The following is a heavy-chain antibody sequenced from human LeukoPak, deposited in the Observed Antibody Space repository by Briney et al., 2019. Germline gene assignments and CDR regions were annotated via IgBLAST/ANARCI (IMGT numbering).Heavy chain of an antibody. CDR2: IYTSGST. D-gene: IGHD2-21*02. CDR3: ARDVAHVVVTAIGYNWFDP. CDR1: GGSISSYY. V-gene: IGHV4-4*07. J-gene: IGHJ5*02. Sequence: SETLSLTCTVSGGSISSYYWSWIRQPAGKGLEWIGRIYTSGSTNYNPSLKSRVTMSVDTSKNQFSLKLSSVTAADTAVYYCARDVAHVVVTAIGYNWFDPWGQGTRVSVSS.